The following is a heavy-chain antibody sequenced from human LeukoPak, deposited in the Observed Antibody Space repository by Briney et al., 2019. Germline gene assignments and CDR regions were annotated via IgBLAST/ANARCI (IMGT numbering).Heavy chain of an antibody. J-gene: IGHJ3*02. V-gene: IGHV5-51*01. CDR3: ARNGDSGSYGDAFDI. D-gene: IGHD1-26*01. CDR1: GYSFTTYW. CDR2: IYPGDSDT. Sequence: GESLKISCKGSGYSFTTYWIGWVRQMPGKGLEWMGIIYPGDSDTRYSPSFQGQVTISADKSISTAYLQWSSLKASDTAMYYCARNGDSGSYGDAFDIWGQGTMVTVSS.